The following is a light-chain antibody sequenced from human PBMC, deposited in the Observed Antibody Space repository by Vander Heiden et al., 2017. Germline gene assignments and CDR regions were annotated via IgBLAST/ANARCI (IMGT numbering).Light chain of an antibody. CDR2: GKN. J-gene: IGLJ2*01. V-gene: IGLV3-19*01. Sequence: SSELTPDPALSVALGQTVRITCPGDSLRSYYARWYQQKPGQAPVLVIYGKNNRRSGIPDRFSGCSSGNTASLTITGAQAEDEADYYCDSRDSCGNRLEVFGGGTKLTVL. CDR3: DSRDSCGNRLEV. CDR1: SLRSYY.